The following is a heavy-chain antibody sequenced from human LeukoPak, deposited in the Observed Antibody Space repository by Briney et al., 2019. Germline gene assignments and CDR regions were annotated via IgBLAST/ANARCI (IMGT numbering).Heavy chain of an antibody. CDR1: GYTFTGYY. CDR2: INPNSGGT. V-gene: IGHV1-2*06. D-gene: IGHD6-19*01. CDR3: ARAGYSSGWYGSSFDY. J-gene: IGHJ4*02. Sequence: ASVKVSCKASGYTFTGYYMHWVRQAPGQGLEWMGRINPNSGGTNYAQKFQGRVTITRDTSISTAYMELSRLRSDDTAVYYCARAGYSSGWYGSSFDYWGQGTLATVSS.